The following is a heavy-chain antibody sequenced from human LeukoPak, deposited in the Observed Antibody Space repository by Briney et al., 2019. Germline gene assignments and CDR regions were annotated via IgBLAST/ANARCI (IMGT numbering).Heavy chain of an antibody. CDR2: FDPEDGET. J-gene: IGHJ4*02. Sequence: ASEKVSCKVSGHTLTELSMHWVRQAPGKGLKWMGGFDPEDGETIYAQKFQGRVTMAEDTSTDTAYMELSSLRSEHTAVYYCATGPARVWSGYYVGYFNYWAQGTLVTVSS. D-gene: IGHD3-3*01. V-gene: IGHV1-24*01. CDR3: ATGPARVWSGYYVGYFNY. CDR1: GHTLTELS.